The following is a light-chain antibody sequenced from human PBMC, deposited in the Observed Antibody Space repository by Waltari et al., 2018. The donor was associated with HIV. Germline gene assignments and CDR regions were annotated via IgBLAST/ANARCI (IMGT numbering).Light chain of an antibody. CDR1: QNIRNY. V-gene: IGKV3-11*01. CDR3: QQRSNWPGT. Sequence: DIVLTQSPVTLSLSPGEETNLSCSASQNIRNYLGWYQQKSGQPPRLLIYDASTLATGIPARFTGSGSGTDFTLTIDSLEPEDFAMYYCQQRSNWPGTFGPGTRVDVK. CDR2: DAS. J-gene: IGKJ1*01.